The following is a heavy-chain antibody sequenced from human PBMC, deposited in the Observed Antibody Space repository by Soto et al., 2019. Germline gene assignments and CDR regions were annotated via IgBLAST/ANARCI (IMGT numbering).Heavy chain of an antibody. Sequence: QVQVVESGGGLVQPGRSLRLSCAASGFTFSSFCMHWVRQAPGKGLEWVSLIWYDGSKKSYGDSVNGRFTISRDNSRNTVYLHRNRLRADDTAVYYCARDASYYSLWSGYYPSRNGMDVWGQGTTVTVSS. J-gene: IGHJ6*02. CDR3: ARDASYYSLWSGYYPSRNGMDV. CDR1: GFTFSSFC. V-gene: IGHV3-33*01. D-gene: IGHD3-3*01. CDR2: IWYDGSKK.